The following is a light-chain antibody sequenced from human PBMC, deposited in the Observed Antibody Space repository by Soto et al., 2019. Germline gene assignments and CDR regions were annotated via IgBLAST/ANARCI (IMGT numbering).Light chain of an antibody. CDR3: QQYVNALT. CDR1: QDISNH. Sequence: DLQMTQSPSSLSASAGDRVTITCQASQDISNHLNWYQQKAGKAPKLLINDASNLEAGVPARFSGRGAGKDFTLTISSLQPEDIATYYCQQYVNALTFGGGTKVEIK. V-gene: IGKV1-33*01. J-gene: IGKJ4*01. CDR2: DAS.